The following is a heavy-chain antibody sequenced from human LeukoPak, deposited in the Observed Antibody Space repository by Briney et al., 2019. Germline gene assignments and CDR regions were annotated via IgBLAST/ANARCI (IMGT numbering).Heavy chain of an antibody. V-gene: IGHV4-39*02. CDR1: GGSISSSSYY. Sequence: SETLSLTCTVSGGSISSSSYYWGRLRPPPGKGLEWIGSIYYSGSTYYNPSLKSRDTKSVDTSKNHFSLKLSSVTAADTAVYYCSAYMYYYDSSGYLDCFDPWGQGTLVTVSS. J-gene: IGHJ5*02. CDR2: IYYSGST. CDR3: SAYMYYYDSSGYLDCFDP. D-gene: IGHD3-22*01.